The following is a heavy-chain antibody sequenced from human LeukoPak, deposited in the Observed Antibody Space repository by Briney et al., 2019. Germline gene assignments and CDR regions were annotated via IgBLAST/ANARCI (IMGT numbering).Heavy chain of an antibody. CDR1: GFSFSSYE. Sequence: GGSLRLSCAASGFSFSSYEMNWVRQAPGQGLEWVSYISSGGRTIYYADSVKGRFTISRDNAKNSLYLQMNSLRAEDTAVYYCARDEGGSYWPFDFWGQGTLVTVSS. CDR3: ARDEGGSYWPFDF. V-gene: IGHV3-48*03. D-gene: IGHD1-26*01. CDR2: ISSGGRTI. J-gene: IGHJ4*02.